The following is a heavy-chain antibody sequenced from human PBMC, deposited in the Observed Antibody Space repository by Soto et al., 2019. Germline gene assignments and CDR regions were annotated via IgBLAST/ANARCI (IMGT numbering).Heavy chain of an antibody. Sequence: SETLSLTCTVSGGSISSSSYYWGWIRQPPGKGLEWIGSIYYSGSTYYNPSLKSRVTISVDTSKNQFSLKLSSVTAADTAVYYCSSLRLEVVGYDTNYYYGMDVWGQGTTVTVSS. CDR2: IYYSGST. CDR1: GGSISSSSYY. D-gene: IGHD3-22*01. V-gene: IGHV4-39*01. CDR3: SSLRLEVVGYDTNYYYGMDV. J-gene: IGHJ6*02.